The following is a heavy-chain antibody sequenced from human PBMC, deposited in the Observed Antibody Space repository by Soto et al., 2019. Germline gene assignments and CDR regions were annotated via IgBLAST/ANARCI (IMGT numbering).Heavy chain of an antibody. Sequence: EVQLLESGGDLVQPGGSLRLSCAASGFTFRTYAMSWVRQAPGKGLKWVSAISGSGGSTYYADSVKGRFTISRDNSKITLYLQMNSLRAEDTAVYYCALQQAVAGTTNWFDPWGQGTLVTVSS. D-gene: IGHD6-19*01. V-gene: IGHV3-23*01. CDR2: ISGSGGST. CDR3: ALQQAVAGTTNWFDP. CDR1: GFTFRTYA. J-gene: IGHJ5*02.